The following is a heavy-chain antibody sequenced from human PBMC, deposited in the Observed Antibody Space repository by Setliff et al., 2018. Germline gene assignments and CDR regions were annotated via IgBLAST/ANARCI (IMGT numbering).Heavy chain of an antibody. V-gene: IGHV5-51*01. D-gene: IGHD3-3*01. CDR1: GYTFTNYW. CDR3: ARQAIFGSDAFDI. CDR2: IYPDDSDA. J-gene: IGHJ3*02. Sequence: PRESLKISCKSSGYTFTNYWIGWVRQMPGKGLEWMGIIYPDDSDARYSPSFQGQVTISADKSISTAYLQWSSLKASDTAMYYCARQAIFGSDAFDIWGQGTMVTVSS.